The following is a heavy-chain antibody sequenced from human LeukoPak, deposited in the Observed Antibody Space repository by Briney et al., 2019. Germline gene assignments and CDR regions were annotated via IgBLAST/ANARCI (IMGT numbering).Heavy chain of an antibody. CDR3: AKYVSGTYYAFDV. CDR2: ISNRGST. Sequence: PTETLSLTCGISGASVRSHFWSWIRQTPGMGPEWIGYISNRGSTAYNPSLRSRVTISVDAPKNEVSLNVRSVSPADTAVYYCAKYVSGTYYAFDVWGQGRTV. D-gene: IGHD3-22*01. V-gene: IGHV4-59*02. J-gene: IGHJ3*01. CDR1: GASVRSHF.